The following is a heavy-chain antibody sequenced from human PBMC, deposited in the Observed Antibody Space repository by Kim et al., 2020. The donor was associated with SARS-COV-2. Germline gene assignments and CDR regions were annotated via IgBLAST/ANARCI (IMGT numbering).Heavy chain of an antibody. CDR2: IIPIFGTA. Sequence: SVKVSCKASGGTFSSYAISWVRQAPGQGLEWMGGIIPIFGTANYAQKFQGRVTITADESTSTAYMELSSLRSEDTAVYYCARGVPYYYYDSSGYFDYWGQGTLVTVSS. CDR1: GGTFSSYA. CDR3: ARGVPYYYYDSSGYFDY. J-gene: IGHJ4*02. D-gene: IGHD3-22*01. V-gene: IGHV1-69*13.